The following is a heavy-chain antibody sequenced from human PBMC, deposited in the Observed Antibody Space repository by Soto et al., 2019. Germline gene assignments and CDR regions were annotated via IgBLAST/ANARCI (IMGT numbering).Heavy chain of an antibody. CDR1: GFTFVRSS. CDR2: ISSDGRNE. D-gene: IGHD6-19*01. Sequence: QVQLVESGGGVVHPGRSLRLSCAASGFTFVRSSLHWARQAPGKGLEWVAGISSDGRNEFYADSVKGRFTISRDNSMSTLELQMNSLGSDDTAVYYCARGTGWFFFWGQGTVVTVSS. CDR3: ARGTGWFFF. J-gene: IGHJ4*02. V-gene: IGHV3-30*04.